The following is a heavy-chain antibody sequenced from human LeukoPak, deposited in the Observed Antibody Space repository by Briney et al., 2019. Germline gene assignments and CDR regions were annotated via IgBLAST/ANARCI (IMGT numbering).Heavy chain of an antibody. Sequence: GGSLGLSCAASGFTVSNNYMSWVRQAPGKGLEWVSAIYSGGNTYYADSVKGRFTISRDNSKNTLYLQMNSLRAEDTAVYYCAKVHYYYGMDVWGQGTTVTVSS. CDR3: AKVHYYYGMDV. CDR2: IYSGGNT. V-gene: IGHV3-53*01. CDR1: GFTVSNNY. J-gene: IGHJ6*02.